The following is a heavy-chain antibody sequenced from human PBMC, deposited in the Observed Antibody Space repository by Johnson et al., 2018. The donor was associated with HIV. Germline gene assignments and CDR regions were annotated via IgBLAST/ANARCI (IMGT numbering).Heavy chain of an antibody. Sequence: MLLVESGGGLVQPGGSLRLSCAASGFTVSSNYMSWVRQAPGKGLEWVSVIYSGGSTYYADSVKGRFTISRDNSKNTLYLQMNSLRAEETAVYYCARWIQLWVAFDIWGQGTMVTVSS. CDR1: GFTVSSNY. CDR2: IYSGGST. D-gene: IGHD5-18*01. CDR3: ARWIQLWVAFDI. V-gene: IGHV3-66*01. J-gene: IGHJ3*02.